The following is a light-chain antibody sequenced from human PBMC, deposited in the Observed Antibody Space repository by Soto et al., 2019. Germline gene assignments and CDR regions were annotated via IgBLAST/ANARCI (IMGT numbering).Light chain of an antibody. J-gene: IGLJ1*01. V-gene: IGLV2-14*01. CDR1: SSDVGGYNY. CDR2: DVS. Sequence: QSVLTEPASVSGSPGQSITISCTGTSSDVGGYNYVSWYQQHPGKAPKLMIYDVSNRPSGVSNRFSGSKSGNTASLTISGLQAEDEADYCCSSYTSSCTLEVFGTGTKVTVL. CDR3: SSYTSSCTLEV.